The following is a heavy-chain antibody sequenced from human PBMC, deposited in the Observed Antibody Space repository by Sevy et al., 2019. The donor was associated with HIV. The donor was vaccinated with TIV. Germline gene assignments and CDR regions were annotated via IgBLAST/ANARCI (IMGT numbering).Heavy chain of an antibody. J-gene: IGHJ4*02. CDR1: GFTFSDHY. D-gene: IGHD6-13*01. Sequence: GGSLRLSCVASGFTFSDHYMEWVRQAPGKGLEWVGRTRNKADGYTTEYAASVKGRFTISRDESKNSLYVQMNSLKAEETAIYYWATHAGIAAAGRVFDYWGQGTLVTVSS. V-gene: IGHV3-72*01. CDR2: TRNKADGYTT. CDR3: ATHAGIAAAGRVFDY.